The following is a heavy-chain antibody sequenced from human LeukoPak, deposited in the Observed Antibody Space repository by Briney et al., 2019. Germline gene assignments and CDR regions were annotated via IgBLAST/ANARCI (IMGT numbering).Heavy chain of an antibody. V-gene: IGHV3-23*01. D-gene: IGHD3-22*01. CDR3: AKDRLSRGSLGFDY. CDR1: GFTFSGYS. J-gene: IGHJ4*02. Sequence: GGSLRLSCAASGFTFSGYSMSWVRQAPGKGPEWVSTISGSGDATYYADSVKGRFTISRDNSKDTLYVQMNSLRAEDTAVYYCAKDRLSRGSLGFDYWGQGALVIVSS. CDR2: ISGSGDAT.